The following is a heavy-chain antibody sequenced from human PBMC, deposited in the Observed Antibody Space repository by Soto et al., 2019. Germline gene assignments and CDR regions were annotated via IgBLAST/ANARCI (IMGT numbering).Heavy chain of an antibody. CDR1: GGTFSSYT. CDR3: ARTRIAVAGAYYYGMDV. J-gene: IGHJ6*02. D-gene: IGHD6-19*01. Sequence: QVQLVQSGAEVKKPGSSVKVSCKASGGTFSSYTISWVRQAPGQGLEWMGRIIPILGIANYAQKFQGRVMITADKSTSTAYMELSSLRSEDTAVYYCARTRIAVAGAYYYGMDVWGQGTTVTVSS. CDR2: IIPILGIA. V-gene: IGHV1-69*02.